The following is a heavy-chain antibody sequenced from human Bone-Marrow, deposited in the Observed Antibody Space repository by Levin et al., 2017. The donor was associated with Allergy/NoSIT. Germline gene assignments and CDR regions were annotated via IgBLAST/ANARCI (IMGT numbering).Heavy chain of an antibody. D-gene: IGHD3-10*01. CDR3: ARGYGSGSLRAFDI. Sequence: PSETLSLTCTVSGGSISSGGYYWSWIRQHPGKGLEWIGYIYYSGSTYYNPSLKSRVTISVDTSKNQFSLKLSSVTAADTAVYYCARGYGSGSLRAFDIWGQGTMVTVSS. J-gene: IGHJ3*02. V-gene: IGHV4-31*03. CDR2: IYYSGST. CDR1: GGSISSGGYY.